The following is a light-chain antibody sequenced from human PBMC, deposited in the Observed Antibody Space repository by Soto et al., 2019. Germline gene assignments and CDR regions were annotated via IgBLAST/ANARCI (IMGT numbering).Light chain of an antibody. Sequence: QSVLTQPPSASGTPGQRVTISCSGSSSNIGSNTVNCYQQLPATAPKILIYSNNQRPSGGPDRFSGSKSGTSASLAISWLQSEDEADYYCAAWDDSLNGWVFGGGTKLTVL. V-gene: IGLV1-44*01. CDR2: SNN. J-gene: IGLJ3*02. CDR1: SSNIGSNT. CDR3: AAWDDSLNGWV.